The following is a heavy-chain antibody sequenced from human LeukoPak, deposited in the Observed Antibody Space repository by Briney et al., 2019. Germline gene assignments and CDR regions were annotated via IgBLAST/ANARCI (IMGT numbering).Heavy chain of an antibody. Sequence: KPSETLFLTCIVSGGSISSSTYSWGWIRQPPGKGLEWIGSIYYSGSTYYNPSLKSRVTISVDTSKNQFSLKLSSVTAADTAVYYCARQGVTTHPVSFDYWGQGTLVTVSS. D-gene: IGHD4-17*01. V-gene: IGHV4-39*01. CDR1: GGSISSSTYS. J-gene: IGHJ4*02. CDR2: IYYSGST. CDR3: ARQGVTTHPVSFDY.